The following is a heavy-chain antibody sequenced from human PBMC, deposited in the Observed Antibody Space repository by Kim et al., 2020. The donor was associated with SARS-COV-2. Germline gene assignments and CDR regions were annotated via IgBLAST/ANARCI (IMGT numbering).Heavy chain of an antibody. V-gene: IGHV3-13*01. CDR3: ARGDSSGPIGYFDY. Sequence: PGPVKCRFTIARENAKNSLSLQMNSLRAGDTAVYYCARGDSSGPIGYFDYWGQGTLVTVSS. D-gene: IGHD3-22*01. J-gene: IGHJ4*02.